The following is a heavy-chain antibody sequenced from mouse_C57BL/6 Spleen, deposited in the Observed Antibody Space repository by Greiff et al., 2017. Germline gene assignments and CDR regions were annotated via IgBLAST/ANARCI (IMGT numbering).Heavy chain of an antibody. V-gene: IGHV1-69*01. CDR2: LDPSDSYT. Sequence: QVQLQQPGAELVMPGASVKLSCKASGYTFTSYWMHWVKQRPGQGLEWIGELDPSDSYTNYNQKFKGKSTLTVDKSSSTAYMQLSSLTSEDSAVYYCARSYDLYAMDYWGQGTSVTVSS. CDR3: ARSYDLYAMDY. J-gene: IGHJ4*01. CDR1: GYTFTSYW. D-gene: IGHD2-3*01.